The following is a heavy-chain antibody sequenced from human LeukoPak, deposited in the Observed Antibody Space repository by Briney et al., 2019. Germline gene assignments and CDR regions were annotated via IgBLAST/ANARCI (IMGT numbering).Heavy chain of an antibody. V-gene: IGHV5-51*01. CDR2: TFAGYSYT. CDR3: ARRDGYGAYDI. J-gene: IGHJ3*02. Sequence: GESLKISCQSSGYNFTPYWIVWVRQMPGKGLEWMGITFAGYSYTIYSPSFQGQVTISVDKSISTAYLQWSSLKASDTAMYYCARRDGYGAYDIWGQGTMVTVSS. CDR1: GYNFTPYW. D-gene: IGHD5-24*01.